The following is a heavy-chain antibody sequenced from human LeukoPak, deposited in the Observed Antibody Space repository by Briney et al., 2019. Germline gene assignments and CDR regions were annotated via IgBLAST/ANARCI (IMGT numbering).Heavy chain of an antibody. D-gene: IGHD3-10*01. Sequence: TSETLSLTCTVSGGSISSSSDYWGWIRQPPGKGLEWIGSIYYSGSTYYNPSLKSRVTISVDTSKNQFSLKLSSVTAADTAVYYCARRGYGSGSYRRTFDYWGQGTLVTVSS. J-gene: IGHJ4*02. V-gene: IGHV4-39*01. CDR2: IYYSGST. CDR3: ARRGYGSGSYRRTFDY. CDR1: GGSISSSSDY.